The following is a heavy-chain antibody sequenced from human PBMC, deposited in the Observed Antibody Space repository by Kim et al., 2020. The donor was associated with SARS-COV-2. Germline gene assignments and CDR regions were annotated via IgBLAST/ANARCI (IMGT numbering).Heavy chain of an antibody. D-gene: IGHD2-15*01. J-gene: IGHJ5*02. CDR1: GYTFTSYY. V-gene: IGHV1-46*01. CDR3: ATSRGYCSGGSCRGFDP. Sequence: ASVKVSCKASGYTFTSYYMHWVRQAPGQGLEWMGIISPSGGSTSYAQKFQGRVTMTRDTSTSTVYMELSSLRSEDTAVYYCATSRGYCSGGSCRGFDPWGQGTLVTVSS. CDR2: ISPSGGST.